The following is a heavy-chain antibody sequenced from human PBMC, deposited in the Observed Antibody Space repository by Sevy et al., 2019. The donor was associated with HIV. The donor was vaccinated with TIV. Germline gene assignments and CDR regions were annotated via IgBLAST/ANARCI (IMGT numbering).Heavy chain of an antibody. CDR2: IYNSGTT. V-gene: IGHV4-59*01. J-gene: IGHJ4*02. D-gene: IGHD6-19*01. CDR1: GDSISSYH. Sequence: QSQTLSLTCTVSGDSISSYHWSWIRQPPGKGLEWIGYIYNSGTTKYNPSLKSRVTISVDTSKNQFSLRLTSVTAADKAVYYCAGVLVVAGTTPPYYFDYWGQGSLVTVSS. CDR3: AGVLVVAGTTPPYYFDY.